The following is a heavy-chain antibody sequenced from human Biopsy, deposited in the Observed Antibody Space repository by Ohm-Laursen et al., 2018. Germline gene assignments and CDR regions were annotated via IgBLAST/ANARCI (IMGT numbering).Heavy chain of an antibody. D-gene: IGHD3-9*01. V-gene: IGHV1-69*06. CDR3: ATKLTGYFHH. CDR2: NIPILGTG. CDR1: GATFSNYG. J-gene: IGHJ1*01. Sequence: SVTASCKAPGATFSNYGVNWVRQAPGQGLEWLGGNIPILGTGNYAQKFQDRVTVAADTSTSTATMELRSLRSDDTAVYYYATKLTGYFHHWGQGTLVIVSS.